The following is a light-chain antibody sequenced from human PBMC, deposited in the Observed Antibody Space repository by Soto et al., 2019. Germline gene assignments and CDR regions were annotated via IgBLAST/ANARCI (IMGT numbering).Light chain of an antibody. J-gene: IGLJ1*01. CDR2: EVT. CDR1: SGDIGSYNR. V-gene: IGLV2-14*01. Sequence: QSALTQPASVSGSPGQSITISCTGTSGDIGSYNRVSWYQQHPGKAPKLIIYEVTDRPSGVSNRLSGSKSGNTASLTISGLQAADDDEDYCSSYTNVNTRACVFGTGTKLTVL. CDR3: SSYTNVNTRACV.